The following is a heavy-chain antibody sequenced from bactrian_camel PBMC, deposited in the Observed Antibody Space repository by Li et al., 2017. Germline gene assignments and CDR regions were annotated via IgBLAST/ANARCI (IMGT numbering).Heavy chain of an antibody. V-gene: IGHV3S42*01. CDR3: AAGGLPCGRWFLLHQAGRSDSGY. J-gene: IGHJ6*01. CDR2: IDSDGST. CDR1: QFTFSSSRSC. Sequence: DVQLVESGGGLVQAGGSLKLSCVASQFTFSSSRSCMGWFRQAPGKESEAVAAIDSDGSTSYADSVQGRFTISKDSAKNTLYLQMNSLKPEDTAMYYCAAGGLPCGRWFLLHQAGRSDSGYWGQGTQVTVS. D-gene: IGHD2*01.